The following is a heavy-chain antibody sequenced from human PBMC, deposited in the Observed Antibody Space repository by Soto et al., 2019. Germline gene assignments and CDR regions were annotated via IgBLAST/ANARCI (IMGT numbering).Heavy chain of an antibody. J-gene: IGHJ6*02. CDR2: IDPSDSYT. CDR3: ARSRITPQGYYYGMDV. CDR1: GYSFTSYW. Sequence: GESLKISCKGSGYSFTSYWISWVRQMPGKGLEWMGRIDPSDSYTNYSPSFQGHVTISADKSISTAYLQWSSLKASDTAMYYCARSRITPQGYYYGMDVWGQGTTVTVS. D-gene: IGHD3-16*01. V-gene: IGHV5-10-1*01.